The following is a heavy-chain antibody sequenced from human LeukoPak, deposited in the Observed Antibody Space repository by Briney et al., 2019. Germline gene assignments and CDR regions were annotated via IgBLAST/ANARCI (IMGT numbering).Heavy chain of an antibody. Sequence: GGSLRLSCAAPGFTFSSYGMHWVRQAPGKGLEWVAVISYDGSNKYYADSVKGRFTISRDNSKNTLYLQMNSLRAEDTAVYYCAKDLFKYQLLYNGLDPWGQGTLVTVSS. CDR1: GFTFSSYG. V-gene: IGHV3-30*18. CDR2: ISYDGSNK. CDR3: AKDLFKYQLLYNGLDP. D-gene: IGHD2-2*02. J-gene: IGHJ5*02.